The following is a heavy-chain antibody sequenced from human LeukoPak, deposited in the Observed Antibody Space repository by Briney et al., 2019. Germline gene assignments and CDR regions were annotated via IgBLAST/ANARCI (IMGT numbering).Heavy chain of an antibody. J-gene: IGHJ6*03. D-gene: IGHD3-10*01. CDR3: ARGDYGSGSPPYYYYYYMDV. CDR1: GFTFSSYA. CDR2: INSDGSST. Sequence: GGSLRLSCAASGFTFSSYAMSWVRQAPGKGLVWVSRINSDGSSTSYADSVKGRFTISRDNAKNTLYLQMNSLRAEDTAVYYCARGDYGSGSPPYYYYYYMDVWGKGTTVTISS. V-gene: IGHV3-74*01.